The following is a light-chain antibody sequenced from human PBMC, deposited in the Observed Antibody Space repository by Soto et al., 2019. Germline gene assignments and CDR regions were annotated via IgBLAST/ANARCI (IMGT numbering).Light chain of an antibody. CDR2: GAS. V-gene: IGKV3-20*01. CDR3: QQYGSSGT. J-gene: IGKJ1*01. CDR1: QSVSNNY. Sequence: EFVLTQSPGSLSLSPGERATLSCRASQSVSNNYLAWCQQKPGQAPRLLIYGASNRATGIPDRFSGSGSGTDFTLTISRLEPEDFAVYYCQQYGSSGTFGQGTKVDIK.